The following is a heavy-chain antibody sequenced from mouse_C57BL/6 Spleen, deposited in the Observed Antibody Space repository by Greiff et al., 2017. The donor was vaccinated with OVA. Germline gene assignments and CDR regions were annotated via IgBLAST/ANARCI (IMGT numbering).Heavy chain of an antibody. J-gene: IGHJ2*01. Sequence: QVQLQQSGAELVKPGASVKLSCKASGYTFTSYWMHWVKQRPGRGLEWIGGIDPNSGGTKYNEKFKSKATLTVDKPSSTAYMQLSSLTSEDSAVYDCASRGCLSTDAAKDFDYWGQGTTLTVSS. CDR2: IDPNSGGT. D-gene: IGHD3-3*01. CDR3: ASRGCLSTDAAKDFDY. CDR1: GYTFTSYW. V-gene: IGHV1-72*01.